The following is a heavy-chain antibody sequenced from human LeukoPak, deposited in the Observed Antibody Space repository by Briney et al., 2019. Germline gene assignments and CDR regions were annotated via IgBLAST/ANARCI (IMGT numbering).Heavy chain of an antibody. CDR2: MNPYNGNT. V-gene: IGHV1-8*01. CDR1: TYTFTNYD. D-gene: IGHD2-21*01. J-gene: IGHJ4*02. CDR3: ARGGPKCGGDCFDY. Sequence: GASVKVSCKASTYTFTNYDINWLRQATGQRLEWMGWMNPYNGNTGYAQKFQGRLTTTRNTSINTAYMELSSLRSEDTAVYFCARGGPKCGGDCFDYWGQGTLVTVSS.